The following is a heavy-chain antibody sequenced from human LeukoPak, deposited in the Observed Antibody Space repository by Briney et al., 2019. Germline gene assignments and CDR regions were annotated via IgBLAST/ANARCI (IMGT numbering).Heavy chain of an antibody. J-gene: IGHJ4*02. CDR1: GGSIRSSCYF. D-gene: IGHD3-22*01. CDR2: IYYGGTT. CDR3: ARQRDYYDSSGQSDFDS. Sequence: PSETLSLTCSVSGGSIRSSCYFWGWIRPPPGKALEGFGSIYYGGTTYYNPSLKSRVTISVDTSKKQFSLKLSSVTAADTAFYYCARQRDYYDSSGQSDFDSWGQGALVTVSS. V-gene: IGHV4-39*01.